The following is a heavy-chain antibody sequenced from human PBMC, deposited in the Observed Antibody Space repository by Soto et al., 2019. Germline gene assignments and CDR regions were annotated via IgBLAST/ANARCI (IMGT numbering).Heavy chain of an antibody. CDR2: IDPSDSYT. CDR3: GGCSGGSCYYFDY. D-gene: IGHD2-15*01. V-gene: IGHV5-10-1*01. J-gene: IGHJ4*02. Sequence: PGESLKISCKGSGYSFTSYWISWVRQMPGKGQEWMGRIDPSDSYTNYSPSFQGHVTISADKSISTAYLQWSSLKASDTAMYYCGGCSGGSCYYFDYWGQGTLVTVSS. CDR1: GYSFTSYW.